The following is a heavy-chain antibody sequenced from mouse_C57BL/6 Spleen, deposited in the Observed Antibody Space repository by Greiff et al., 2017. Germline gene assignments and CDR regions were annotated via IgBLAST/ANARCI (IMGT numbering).Heavy chain of an antibody. CDR1: GYTFTSYW. CDR3: ARTVYDGYNFDY. V-gene: IGHV1-55*01. CDR2: IYPGSGST. J-gene: IGHJ2*01. D-gene: IGHD2-3*01. Sequence: QVQLQQPGAELVKPGASVKMSCKASGYTFTSYWITWVKQRPGQGLEWIGDIYPGSGSTNYNEKFKSKATLTVDTSSSTAYMQLSSLTSDDSAVYYCARTVYDGYNFDYWGQGTTLTVAS.